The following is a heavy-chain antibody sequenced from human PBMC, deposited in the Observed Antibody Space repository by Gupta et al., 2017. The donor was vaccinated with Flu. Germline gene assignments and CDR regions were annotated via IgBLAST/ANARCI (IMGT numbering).Heavy chain of an antibody. V-gene: IGHV3-23*01. CDR2: ISGSGGST. Sequence: EVQLLESGGGLVQPGGSLRLSCAASGFTFSSYAMSWVRQAPGKGLEWVSAISGSGGSTYYADSVKGRFTISRDNSKNTLYLQMNSLRAEDTAVYYCAKDLSVVVAATVPYYYYYYGMDVWGQGTTVTVSS. CDR3: AKDLSVVVAATVPYYYYYYGMDV. CDR1: GFTFSSYA. J-gene: IGHJ6*02. D-gene: IGHD2-15*01.